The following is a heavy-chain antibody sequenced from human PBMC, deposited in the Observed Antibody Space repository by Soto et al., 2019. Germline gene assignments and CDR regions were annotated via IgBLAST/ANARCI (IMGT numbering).Heavy chain of an antibody. CDR1: GGSISSYY. CDR3: ARDGSYEADNWFDP. Sequence: PSETLSLTCTVSGGSISSYYWSWIRQPPGKGLEWIGYIYYSGSTNYNPSLKSRVTISVDTSKNQFSLKLSSVTAADTAVYYCARDGSYEADNWFDPWGQGTLVTVSS. J-gene: IGHJ5*02. CDR2: IYYSGST. V-gene: IGHV4-59*01. D-gene: IGHD1-26*01.